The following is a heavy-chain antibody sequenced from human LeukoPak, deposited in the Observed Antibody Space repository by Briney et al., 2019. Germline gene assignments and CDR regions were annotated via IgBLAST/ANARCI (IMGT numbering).Heavy chain of an antibody. CDR3: ARAPGRIFFRFDH. CDR1: GGSISSYY. Sequence: SETLSLTCTVSGGSISSYYWSWIRQPPGKGLEWIGYIYYSGSTNYNPSLKSRLTISVDTSKNQFSLKLSSVTAADTAVYYCARAPGRIFFRFDHWGQGTLVTVSS. CDR2: IYYSGST. V-gene: IGHV4-59*08. J-gene: IGHJ4*02. D-gene: IGHD2-15*01.